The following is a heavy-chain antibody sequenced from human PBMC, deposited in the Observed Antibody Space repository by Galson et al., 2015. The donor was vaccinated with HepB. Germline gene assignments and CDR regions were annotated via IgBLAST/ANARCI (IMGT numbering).Heavy chain of an antibody. CDR1: GYTFTSYY. CDR3: ARRGVVTAITHDAFDI. D-gene: IGHD2-21*02. J-gene: IGHJ3*02. V-gene: IGHV1-46*03. Sequence: SVKVSCKASGYTFTSYYMHWVRQAPGQGLEWMGIINPSGGSTSYAQKFQGRVTMTRDTSTSTVYMELSSLRSEDTAVYYCARRGVVTAITHDAFDIWGQGTMVTVSS. CDR2: INPSGGST.